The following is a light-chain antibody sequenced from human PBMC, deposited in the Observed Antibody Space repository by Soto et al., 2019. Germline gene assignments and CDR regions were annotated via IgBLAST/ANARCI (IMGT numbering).Light chain of an antibody. CDR1: QSVNNH. CDR2: DAS. V-gene: IGKV3-11*01. Sequence: EIVLTQSPGTLSLSPGERATLSCRASQSVNNHLGWYQQKPGQAPRLVMYDASNRAPGIPARFSGRGSGTDFTLTISSLEPEDFAVYYCQQRINWPLTFGGGTKVEIK. J-gene: IGKJ4*01. CDR3: QQRINWPLT.